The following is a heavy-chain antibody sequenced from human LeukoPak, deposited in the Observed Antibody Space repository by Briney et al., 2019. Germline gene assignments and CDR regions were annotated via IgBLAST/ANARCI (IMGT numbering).Heavy chain of an antibody. V-gene: IGHV3-30*18. J-gene: IGHJ4*02. D-gene: IGHD3-9*01. CDR3: SNRRRHTIFSPPDY. Sequence: GRSLRLSCAASGFTFSNYGMHWFRQVPGKVLEWVALISYDGSNTYYPDSVKGRFTISRDNPKNTLYLQMSSLRAEDTAVYFFSNRRRHTIFSPPDYWGQGTLVTVSS. CDR2: ISYDGSNT. CDR1: GFTFSNYG.